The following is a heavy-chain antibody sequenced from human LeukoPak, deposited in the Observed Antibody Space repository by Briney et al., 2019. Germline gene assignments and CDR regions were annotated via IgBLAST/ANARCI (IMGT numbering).Heavy chain of an antibody. CDR1: GFTFSSYE. Sequence: LSGGSLRLSCAASGFTFSSYEMNWVRQAPGKGLEWVSYISLSGSSLYYADSVKGRFTISRDNAKNSLFLQMNSLRAEDTAVYYCARAWSGWSALTFDYWGQGTLGTLSS. V-gene: IGHV3-48*03. J-gene: IGHJ4*02. D-gene: IGHD6-19*01. CDR2: ISLSGSSL. CDR3: ARAWSGWSALTFDY.